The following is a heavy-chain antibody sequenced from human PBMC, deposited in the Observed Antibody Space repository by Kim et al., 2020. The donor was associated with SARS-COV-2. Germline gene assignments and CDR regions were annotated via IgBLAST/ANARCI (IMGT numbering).Heavy chain of an antibody. J-gene: IGHJ4*02. V-gene: IGHV4-59*01. D-gene: IGHD5-12*01. CDR2: IYYSGST. CDR3: ARSRTVVPTDY. CDR1: GGSISSYY. Sequence: SETLSLTCTVSGGSISSYYWSWIRQPPGKGLEWIGYIYYSGSTNYNPSLKSRVTISVDTSKNQFSLKLSSVTAADTAVYYCARSRTVVPTDYWGQGTLVT.